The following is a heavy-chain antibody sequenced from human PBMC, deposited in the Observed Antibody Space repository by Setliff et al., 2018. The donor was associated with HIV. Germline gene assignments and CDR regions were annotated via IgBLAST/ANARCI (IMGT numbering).Heavy chain of an antibody. CDR3: ARGGGTSSPIDYHYYIDV. CDR1: GDSISSSIYY. D-gene: IGHD6-6*01. CDR2: IYYTGSP. V-gene: IGHV4-39*01. Sequence: SETLSLTCTVSGDSISSSIYYWGWVRQPPGKGLEWIGGIYYTGSPFYNPSLKSRVTISVDMSNNQFSLKLSSVTAADTAVYYCARGGGTSSPIDYHYYIDVWGKGTTVTVSS. J-gene: IGHJ6*03.